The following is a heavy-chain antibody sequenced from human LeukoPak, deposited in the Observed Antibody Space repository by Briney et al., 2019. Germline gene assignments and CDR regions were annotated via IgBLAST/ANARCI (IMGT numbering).Heavy chain of an antibody. D-gene: IGHD3-10*01. CDR1: GFTFSGSA. CDR3: TRQSVRGVMVYGMDV. Sequence: PGGSLKLSCAAPGFTFSGSAMHWVRQASGKGLEWVGRIRSKANSYATAYAASVKGRFTISRDDSKNTAYLQMNSLKTEDTAVYYCTRQSVRGVMVYGMDVWGKGTTVTVSS. V-gene: IGHV3-73*01. J-gene: IGHJ6*04. CDR2: IRSKANSYAT.